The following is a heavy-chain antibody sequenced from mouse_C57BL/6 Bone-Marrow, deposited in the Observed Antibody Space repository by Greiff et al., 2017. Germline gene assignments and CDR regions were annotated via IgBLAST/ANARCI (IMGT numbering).Heavy chain of an antibody. CDR1: GFTFSDYG. CDR3: ARRKAYCYIDD. V-gene: IGHV5-15*04. CDR2: ISNLAYSI. D-gene: IGHD1-3*01. Sequence: DVMLVESGGGLVQPGGSLKLSCAASGFTFSDYGMAWVRQAPRKGPEWVAFISNLAYSIYYAHTVTGRFTISRENAKNTLYLERSSLRSEDTAMYYCARRKAYCYIDDWGTGTTVTVSS. J-gene: IGHJ1*03.